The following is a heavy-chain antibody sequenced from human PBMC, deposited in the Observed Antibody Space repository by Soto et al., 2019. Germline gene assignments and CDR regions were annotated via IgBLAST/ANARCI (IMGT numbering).Heavy chain of an antibody. V-gene: IGHV1-46*01. J-gene: IGHJ5*02. CDR3: ARGRIAARLKGKNWFDP. CDR1: GYTFTSYY. D-gene: IGHD6-6*01. Sequence: ASVKVSCKASGYTFTSYYMHWVRQAPGQGLEWMGIINPSGGSTSYAQKFQGRVTMTRDTSTSTAYMELSSLRSEDTAVYYCARGRIAARLKGKNWFDPWGQGTLVTVSS. CDR2: INPSGGST.